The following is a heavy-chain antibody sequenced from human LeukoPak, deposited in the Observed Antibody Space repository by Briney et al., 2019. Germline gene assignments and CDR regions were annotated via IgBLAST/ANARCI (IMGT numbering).Heavy chain of an antibody. V-gene: IGHV4-39*01. D-gene: IGHD5-18*01. CDR3: ARQEDTSMVLVY. CDR1: GGSLSSSSYY. Sequence: LETLSLTCTVSGGSLSSSSYYWGWIRQPPGKGLEWIGTIYYSGSTYYNPSLKSRVTISVDTSKNQFSLKLSSVTATDTAVYYCARQEDTSMVLVYWGQGTLVTVSS. CDR2: IYYSGST. J-gene: IGHJ4*02.